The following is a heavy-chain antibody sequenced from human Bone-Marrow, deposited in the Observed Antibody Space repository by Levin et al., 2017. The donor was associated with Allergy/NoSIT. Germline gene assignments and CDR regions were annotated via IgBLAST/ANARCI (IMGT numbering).Heavy chain of an antibody. V-gene: IGHV3-74*03. CDR1: GVTFSSYW. Sequence: PGGSLRLSCAASGVTFSSYWMHWVRQTPGKGPVWVSRINRDGTITAYADSVKGRFTISRDNAKNTLYLQMNSLRAEDTAVYFCAREMAVAGTSWDCWGQGTLVTVSS. J-gene: IGHJ4*02. CDR2: INRDGTIT. CDR3: AREMAVAGTSWDC. D-gene: IGHD6-19*01.